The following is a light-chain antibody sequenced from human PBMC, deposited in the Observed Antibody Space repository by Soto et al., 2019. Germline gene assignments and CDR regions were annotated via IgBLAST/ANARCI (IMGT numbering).Light chain of an antibody. CDR3: QQYNSYPIT. Sequence: DIQMTQSPSTLSASVGDRVTITCRASQTISSWLAWYQQKPGKVPNLLISDASALQSGVPSRFSGSGSGTEFTLTISSLQPDDFATYYCQQYNSYPITFGGGTKV. J-gene: IGKJ4*01. CDR2: DAS. CDR1: QTISSW. V-gene: IGKV1-5*01.